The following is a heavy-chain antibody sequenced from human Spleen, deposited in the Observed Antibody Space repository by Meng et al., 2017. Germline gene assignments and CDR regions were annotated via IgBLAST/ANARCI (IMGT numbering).Heavy chain of an antibody. CDR2: INNSGST. J-gene: IGHJ4*02. V-gene: IGHV4-34*01. CDR1: GGSFSDYY. Sequence: QGQLKQWGAGLLKPSETLSLTCVVSGGSFSDYYWSWIRQPPWKGLEWIGEINNSGSTNYNPSLESRATISVDTSQNNLSLKLSSVTAADSAVYYCARGPTTMAHDFDYWGQGTLVTVSS. CDR3: ARGPTTMAHDFDY. D-gene: IGHD4-11*01.